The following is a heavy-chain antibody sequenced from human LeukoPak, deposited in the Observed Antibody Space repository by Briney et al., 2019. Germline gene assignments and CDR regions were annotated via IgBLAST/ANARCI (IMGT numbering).Heavy chain of an antibody. CDR2: IYYSGST. CDR3: ARHHSGSYRGGHYFDY. V-gene: IGHV4-59*08. CDR1: GGSISSYY. D-gene: IGHD1-26*01. Sequence: PSETLSLTCTVSGGSISSYYWSWIWQPPGKGLEWIGYIYYSGSTNYNPSLKSRVTISVDTSKNQFSLKLSSVTAADTAVYYCARHHSGSYRGGHYFDYWGQGTLVTVSS. J-gene: IGHJ4*02.